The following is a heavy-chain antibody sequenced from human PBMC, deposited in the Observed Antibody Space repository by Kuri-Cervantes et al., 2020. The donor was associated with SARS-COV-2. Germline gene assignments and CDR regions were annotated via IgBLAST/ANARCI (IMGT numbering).Heavy chain of an antibody. Sequence: GSLRLSCAVSGGSISTYYWSWIRQPPGKGLEWIGYIYNRGSTNYNPSLKSRVTMSVDTSKNQFSLKLSSVTAADTAVYYCARDLRPKAAAGTRNAFDIWGQGAMVTVSS. V-gene: IGHV4-59*12. CDR2: IYNRGST. J-gene: IGHJ3*02. CDR3: ARDLRPKAAAGTRNAFDI. CDR1: GGSISTYY. D-gene: IGHD6-13*01.